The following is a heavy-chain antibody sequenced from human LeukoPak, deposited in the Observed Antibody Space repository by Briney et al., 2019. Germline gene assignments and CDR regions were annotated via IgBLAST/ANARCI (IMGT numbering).Heavy chain of an antibody. CDR2: INPNSGGT. Sequence: ASVKVSCKASGYTFTGYYMHWVRQAPGQGLEWMGWINPNSGGTNYAQKFQGRVTMTRGTSISTAYMELSRLRSDDTAVYYCARGDDSSGYCYIGTYFDYWGQGTLVTVSS. CDR3: ARGDDSSGYCYIGTYFDY. D-gene: IGHD3-22*01. V-gene: IGHV1-2*02. J-gene: IGHJ4*02. CDR1: GYTFTGYY.